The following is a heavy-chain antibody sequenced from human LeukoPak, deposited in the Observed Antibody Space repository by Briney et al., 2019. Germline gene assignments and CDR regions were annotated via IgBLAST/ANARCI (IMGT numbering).Heavy chain of an antibody. D-gene: IGHD3-16*01. Sequence: GGSLRLSCAASGFTFKRYWMHWVRQAPGKGLVWVSRMNPDGSRINYADSVKGRFTISRDNANNMLYLQMNSLRVEDTGLYYCVRDFAGADDYWGQGILVTVSS. CDR3: VRDFAGADDY. CDR2: MNPDGSRI. J-gene: IGHJ4*02. V-gene: IGHV3-74*01. CDR1: GFTFKRYW.